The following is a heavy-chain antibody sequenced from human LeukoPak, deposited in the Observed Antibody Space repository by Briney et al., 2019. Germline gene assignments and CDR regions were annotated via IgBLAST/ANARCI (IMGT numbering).Heavy chain of an antibody. CDR3: ARLYYYDTSGYSLKYYFDY. CDR1: GGSISSSSYY. Sequence: PSETLSLTCTVSGGSISSSSYYWGWIRQPPGKGLEWIGSIYYSGSTYYNPSLKSRVTISVDTSKNQFSLKVTSVTAADTAVYYCARLYYYDTSGYSLKYYFDYWGQGTLVTVSS. V-gene: IGHV4-39*07. J-gene: IGHJ4*02. CDR2: IYYSGST. D-gene: IGHD3-22*01.